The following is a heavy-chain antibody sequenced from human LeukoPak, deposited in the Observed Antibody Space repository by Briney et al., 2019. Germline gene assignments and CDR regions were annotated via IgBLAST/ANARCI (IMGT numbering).Heavy chain of an antibody. Sequence: ASVTVSCKVSGYTLTELSMHWVRQAPGKGLEWMGVFDPEAGETIYAQTFQGRVTMTADTSTDTAYMELSSLRSEDTAVYYCATVRPRWSTLFDYWGQGTLVTVSS. CDR2: FDPEAGET. J-gene: IGHJ4*02. CDR3: ATVRPRWSTLFDY. D-gene: IGHD4-23*01. V-gene: IGHV1-24*01. CDR1: GYTLTELS.